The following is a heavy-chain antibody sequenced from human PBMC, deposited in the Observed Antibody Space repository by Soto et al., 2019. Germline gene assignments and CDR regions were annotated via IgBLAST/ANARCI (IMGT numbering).Heavy chain of an antibody. J-gene: IGHJ5*02. CDR1: GGTISSGGYY. V-gene: IGHV4-31*03. CDR3: AISQRITMVRGALFDP. Sequence: SETLSLTCTVSGGTISSGGYYWSWISQHPGKGLEWIGYIYYSGSTYYNPSLKSRVTISVDTSKNQFSLKLSSVTAADTAVYYCAISQRITMVRGALFDPWGQGTLVTVSS. CDR2: IYYSGST. D-gene: IGHD3-10*01.